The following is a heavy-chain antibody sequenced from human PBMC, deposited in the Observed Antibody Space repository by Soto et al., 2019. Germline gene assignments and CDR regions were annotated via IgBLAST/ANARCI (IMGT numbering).Heavy chain of an antibody. CDR2: ISGSGGST. CDR1: GFTFSSYA. CDR3: ARSGPARHRYYMDV. Sequence: GGSLRLSCAASGFTFSSYAMSWVRQAPGKGLEWVSAISGSGGSTYYADSVKGRFTISRDNSKNTLYLQMNSLRAEDTAVYYCARSGPARHRYYMDVWGKGTTVTVSS. D-gene: IGHD3-3*01. V-gene: IGHV3-23*01. J-gene: IGHJ6*03.